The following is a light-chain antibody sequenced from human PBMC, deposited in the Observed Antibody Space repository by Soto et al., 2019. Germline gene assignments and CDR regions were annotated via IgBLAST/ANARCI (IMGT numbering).Light chain of an antibody. Sequence: EIVLTQTPATLSLSPGERATLSFGASQTVAFTQVAWYQQRPGLAPRILIYSESNRATGISDRFAASGSGTDLTLTINTLEPEDSAIYYCHAYGDSPAIFGQGTKVEIK. CDR3: HAYGDSPAI. J-gene: IGKJ2*01. CDR1: QTVAFTQ. V-gene: IGKV3D-20*01. CDR2: SES.